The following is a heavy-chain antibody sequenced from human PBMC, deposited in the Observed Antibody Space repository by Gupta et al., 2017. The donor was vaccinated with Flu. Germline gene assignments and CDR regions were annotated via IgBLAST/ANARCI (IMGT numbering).Heavy chain of an antibody. CDR1: GYTFSAYY. J-gene: IGHJ4*02. Sequence: QVQLVQSGAEVKKPGASVRVSCNASGYTFSAYYIHWVRQAPGQGLEWMGWINPNSGATNYAQKFQGRVTLTRDTSISSAYMELSSLRSDDTAVYYCARGGSGYGFTQNFHFDYWGQGTLVTVSS. D-gene: IGHD5-18*01. CDR2: INPNSGAT. V-gene: IGHV1-2*02. CDR3: ARGGSGYGFTQNFHFDY.